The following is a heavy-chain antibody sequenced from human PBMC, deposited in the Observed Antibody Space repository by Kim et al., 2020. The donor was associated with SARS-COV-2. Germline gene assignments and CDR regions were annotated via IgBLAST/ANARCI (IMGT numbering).Heavy chain of an antibody. D-gene: IGHD6-19*01. V-gene: IGHV3-30-3*01. CDR1: GFTFSNYA. CDR2: ISYDGSNE. J-gene: IGHJ4*02. Sequence: GGSLRLSCAASGFTFSNYAMHWVRQAPGKGLEWVAVISYDGSNEYYADSVRGRFTISRDNSKNTLFLQVNSLTTEDTAVYYCARVISGQVWDYWGQGTLVTVSS. CDR3: ARVISGQVWDY.